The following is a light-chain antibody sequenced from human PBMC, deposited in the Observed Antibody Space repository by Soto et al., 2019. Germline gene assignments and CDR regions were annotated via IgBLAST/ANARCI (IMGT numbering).Light chain of an antibody. CDR3: ATWDDSLSAAV. J-gene: IGLJ7*01. CDR2: SND. CDR1: SSNIGSNS. Sequence: QSVLTQPPSTSGTPGQRVTISCSGSSSNIGSNSVNWYQQLPGTAPKLLIYSNDQRPSGVPDRFSGSKSGTSASLAISGLQSADEADYYCATWDDSLSAAVFGGGTQLTVL. V-gene: IGLV1-44*01.